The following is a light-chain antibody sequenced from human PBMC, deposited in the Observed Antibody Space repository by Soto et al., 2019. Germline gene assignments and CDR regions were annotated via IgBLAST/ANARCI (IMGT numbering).Light chain of an antibody. J-gene: IGKJ5*01. CDR2: LAS. Sequence: DIVMTQSPLSLPVTPGEPASISCRSSQSLLHSNGNNDVDWYLQKPGQAPQLLLYLASNRASGVPDRFSGSGSGTDFTLKISRVEAEDVGVYYCLQALQTPITLGQGTRLEIK. CDR1: QSLLHSNGNND. V-gene: IGKV2-28*01. CDR3: LQALQTPIT.